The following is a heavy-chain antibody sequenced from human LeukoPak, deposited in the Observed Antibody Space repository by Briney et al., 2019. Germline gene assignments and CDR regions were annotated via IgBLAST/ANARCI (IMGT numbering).Heavy chain of an antibody. CDR2: ISGSGGST. Sequence: GGSLRLSCAASGFTFSSYAVSWVRQAPGRGLEWVSLISGSGGSTHHADSVKGRFTISRDNSKNTLYLQMNSLRAEDTAVYYCAKGYCASATCYSRFESWGQGTLVTVSS. CDR3: AKGYCASATCYSRFES. CDR1: GFTFSSYA. V-gene: IGHV3-23*01. J-gene: IGHJ5*01. D-gene: IGHD2-2*01.